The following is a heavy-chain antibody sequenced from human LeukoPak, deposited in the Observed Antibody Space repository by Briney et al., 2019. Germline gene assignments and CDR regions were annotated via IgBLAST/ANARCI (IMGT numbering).Heavy chain of an antibody. CDR3: ARDLRVPYYYGSGSFKFWFDP. J-gene: IGHJ5*02. CDR1: GGSISSYY. V-gene: IGHV4-4*07. CDR2: IYTSGST. D-gene: IGHD3-10*01. Sequence: SETLSLTCTVSGGSISSYYWSWIRQPPGKGLEWIGRIYTSGSTNYNPSLKSRVTMSVDTSKNQFSLKLSSVTAADTAVYYCARDLRVPYYYGSGSFKFWFDPWGQGTLVTVSS.